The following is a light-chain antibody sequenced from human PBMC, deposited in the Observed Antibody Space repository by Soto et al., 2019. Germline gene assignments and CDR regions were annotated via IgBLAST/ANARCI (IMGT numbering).Light chain of an antibody. V-gene: IGKV3-20*01. Sequence: EIVLTQSPGTLSLSPGERATLSCRASQSVSSGYLAWYQQKPGQAPRLLIYGASSRATGIPDRFSGSGSGTDFTLTISSLEPEDFPVYYCQQYDSSPVTFGHGTKVEIK. CDR2: GAS. J-gene: IGKJ1*01. CDR3: QQYDSSPVT. CDR1: QSVSSGY.